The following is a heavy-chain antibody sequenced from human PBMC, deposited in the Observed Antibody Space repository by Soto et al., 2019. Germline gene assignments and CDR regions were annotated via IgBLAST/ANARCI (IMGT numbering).Heavy chain of an antibody. V-gene: IGHV3-53*01. J-gene: IGHJ5*02. CDR2: IYGGGET. D-gene: IGHD2-15*01. CDR3: ARQRCSGGFCSFPA. CDR1: GFTVSSSY. Sequence: EVQMVESGGGLIQPGGSLRLSCAASGFTVSSSYMNWVRQAPGQGLEWVSVIYGGGETYYADSVKGRFSISRDNSKNTLYLQMNSLSGEDTAVYFCARQRCSGGFCSFPAWGQGTLVTVSS.